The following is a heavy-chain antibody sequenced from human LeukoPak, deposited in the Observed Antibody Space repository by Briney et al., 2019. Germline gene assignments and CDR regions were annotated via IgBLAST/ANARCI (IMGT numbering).Heavy chain of an antibody. Sequence: PGGSLRLSCAASGFTFSSYGMHWVRQAPGKGLEWVVVISYDGSNKYYGDSVKGRFTISRDNSKNTMYLRMNSLRAEDTAVYYCAKESYYGSGSLPDYWGQGTLVTVSS. V-gene: IGHV3-30*18. D-gene: IGHD3-10*01. CDR1: GFTFSSYG. CDR2: ISYDGSNK. CDR3: AKESYYGSGSLPDY. J-gene: IGHJ4*02.